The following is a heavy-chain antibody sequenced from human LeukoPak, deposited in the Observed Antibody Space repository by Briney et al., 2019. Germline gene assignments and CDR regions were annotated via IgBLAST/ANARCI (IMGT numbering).Heavy chain of an antibody. D-gene: IGHD2-2*01. V-gene: IGHV1-2*06. CDR3: ARATKLVPFDY. CDR2: VNPNSGGT. Sequence: ASVKVSCKASGYTFTGYYMHWVRQAPGQGLEWMGRVNPNSGGTNYAQKFQGRFTMTRDTSISTAYMELSRLRSDDTAVYYCARATKLVPFDYWGQGTLVTVSS. CDR1: GYTFTGYY. J-gene: IGHJ4*02.